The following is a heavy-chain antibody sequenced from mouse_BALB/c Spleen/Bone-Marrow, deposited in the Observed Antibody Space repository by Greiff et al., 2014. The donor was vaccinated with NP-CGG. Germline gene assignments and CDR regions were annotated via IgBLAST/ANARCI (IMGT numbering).Heavy chain of an antibody. D-gene: IGHD2-12*01. J-gene: IGHJ4*01. CDR1: GYSFTGYN. CDR3: ARSLLRRDALDY. Sequence: EVQVVESGPELEKPGASVRISCKASGYSFTGYNINWVRQCNGKSLEWIGYIDPYSGGTSYYQRFKDRATLTVDKSSSTAYMQLKSLTSEDSAVYYCARSLLRRDALDYWGQGTSVTVSS. V-gene: IGHV1S135*01. CDR2: IDPYSGGT.